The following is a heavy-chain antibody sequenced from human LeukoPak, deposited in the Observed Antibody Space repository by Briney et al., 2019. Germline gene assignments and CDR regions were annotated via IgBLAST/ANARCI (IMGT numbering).Heavy chain of an antibody. Sequence: SETLSLTSTVSGGSISSYYWSWIRQPPGKRLEWIGYIYTSGSTNYNPSLKSRVTISVDTSKNQFSLKLSSVTAADTAVHYCARHKGSSSWYSRNWFDPWGQGTLVTVSS. J-gene: IGHJ5*02. CDR2: IYTSGST. D-gene: IGHD6-13*01. CDR1: GGSISSYY. V-gene: IGHV4-4*09. CDR3: ARHKGSSSWYSRNWFDP.